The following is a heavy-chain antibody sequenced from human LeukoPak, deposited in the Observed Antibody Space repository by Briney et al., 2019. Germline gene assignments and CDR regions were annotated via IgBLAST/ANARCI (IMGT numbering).Heavy chain of an antibody. Sequence: RLSETLSLTCTVSGGSISSSSSYWAWIRQPPGTGLEWIGNIYYSGSTYYSPSLKSRLTISVDTSKNQFSLKLSSVTAADTAVYYCARLNSPGWFDPWGQGTLVTVSS. CDR2: IYYSGST. CDR3: ARLNSPGWFDP. J-gene: IGHJ5*02. CDR1: GGSISSSSSY. V-gene: IGHV4-39*01.